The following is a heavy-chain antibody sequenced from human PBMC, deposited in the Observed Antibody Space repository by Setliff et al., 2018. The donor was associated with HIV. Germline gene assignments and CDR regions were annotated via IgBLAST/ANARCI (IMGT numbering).Heavy chain of an antibody. CDR2: INPTGGST. D-gene: IGHD6-6*01. Sequence: ASVKVSCKASGYSFTSDYMHWVRQAPGQGLEWMGIINPTGGSTYYAQKFQGRVTLTRDTSTSTVYMELSSLRSEDTALYYCARSSPLYSRSFDAFDIWGQGTMVTVSS. V-gene: IGHV1-46*01. CDR3: ARSSPLYSRSFDAFDI. CDR1: GYSFTSDY. J-gene: IGHJ3*02.